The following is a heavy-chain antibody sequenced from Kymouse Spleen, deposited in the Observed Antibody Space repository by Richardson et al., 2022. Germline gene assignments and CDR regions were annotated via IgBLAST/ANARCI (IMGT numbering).Heavy chain of an antibody. D-gene: IGHD5-12*01. Sequence: QVQLVESGGGVVQPGRSLRLSCAASGFTFSSYGMHWVRQAPGKGLEWVAVIWYDGSNKYYADSVKGRFTISRDNSKNTLYLQMNSLRAEDTAVYYCARDRGYSGYENYYYYGMDVWGQGTTVTVSS. CDR2: IWYDGSNK. CDR3: ARDRGYSGYENYYYYGMDV. J-gene: IGHJ6*02. CDR1: GFTFSSYG. V-gene: IGHV3-33*01.